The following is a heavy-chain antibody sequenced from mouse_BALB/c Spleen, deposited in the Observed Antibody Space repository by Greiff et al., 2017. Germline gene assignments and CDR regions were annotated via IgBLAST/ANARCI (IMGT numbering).Heavy chain of an antibody. CDR1: GFSLTSYG. Sequence: QVQLKESGPGLVAPSQSLSITCTVSGFSLTSYGVHWVRQPPGKGLEWLGVIWAGGSTNYNSALMSRLSISKDNSKSQVFLKMNSLQTDDTAMYYCAREHGNYRFAYWGQGTLVTVSA. J-gene: IGHJ3*01. V-gene: IGHV2-9*02. CDR3: AREHGNYRFAY. D-gene: IGHD2-1*01. CDR2: IWAGGST.